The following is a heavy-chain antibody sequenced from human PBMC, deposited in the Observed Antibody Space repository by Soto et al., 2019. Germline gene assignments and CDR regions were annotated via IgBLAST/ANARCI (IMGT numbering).Heavy chain of an antibody. Sequence: QGLEWMGGIIPILGTANYAQKFQGRVTITADESTSTAYMELSSLRSEDTAVYYCVRSERPAYYYYGLAGCSQGTTLTVSS. V-gene: IGHV1-69*01. J-gene: IGHJ6*02. CDR2: IIPILGTA. D-gene: IGHD1-1*01. CDR3: VRSERPAYYYYGLAG.